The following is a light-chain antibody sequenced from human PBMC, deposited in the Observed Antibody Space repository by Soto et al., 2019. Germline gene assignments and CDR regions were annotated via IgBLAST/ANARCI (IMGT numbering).Light chain of an antibody. V-gene: IGLV4-69*01. CDR1: SGHGSNA. J-gene: IGLJ2*01. Sequence: QSVLTQSPSASASLGASVKVTCTLSSGHGSNAVAWHQQQPEKGPRYLMKLNSDGSHSKGDGIPDRFSGSSSGAERYLTISSLQSEDEADYYCQTWAWGSVVFGGGTKLTVL. CDR2: LNSDGSH. CDR3: QTWAWGSVV.